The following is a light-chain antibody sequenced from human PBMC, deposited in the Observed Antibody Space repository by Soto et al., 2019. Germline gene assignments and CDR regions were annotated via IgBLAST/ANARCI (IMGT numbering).Light chain of an antibody. CDR3: QQYDTYWT. CDR1: QSITNW. Sequence: DIQMTQSPSTLSASVGDRVTITCRASQSITNWLAWYQQKPGKAPILLIYKASSLQSGVPSRFSGSGSGTEFTLTISSLQPDEFATYYCQQYDTYWTFGQGTKVEFK. CDR2: KAS. V-gene: IGKV1-5*03. J-gene: IGKJ1*01.